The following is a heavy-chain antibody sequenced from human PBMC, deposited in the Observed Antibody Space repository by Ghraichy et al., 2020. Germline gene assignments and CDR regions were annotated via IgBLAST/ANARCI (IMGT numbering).Heavy chain of an antibody. Sequence: GGSLRLSCAASGFTFSDHYMSWIRQSPGKGLEWVSYISSNGNTIYYADSVKGRFTLSRDNAKNSVFLQMNSLRAEDTAMYYCARGSSTGWYWGQGTLVTVSS. J-gene: IGHJ4*02. V-gene: IGHV3-11*01. CDR1: GFTFSDHY. D-gene: IGHD6-19*01. CDR2: ISSNGNTI. CDR3: ARGSSTGWY.